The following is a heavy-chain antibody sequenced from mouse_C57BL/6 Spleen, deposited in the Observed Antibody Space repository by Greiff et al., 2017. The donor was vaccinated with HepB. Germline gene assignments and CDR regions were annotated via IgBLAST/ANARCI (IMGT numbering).Heavy chain of an antibody. CDR3: ARSPYYYGSSSYYAMDY. D-gene: IGHD1-1*01. CDR2: INPGSGGT. CDR1: GYAFTNYL. J-gene: IGHJ4*01. Sequence: VQLQQSGAELVRPGPSVKVSCKASGYAFTNYLIEWVKQRPGQGLEWIGVINPGSGGTNYNEKFKGKATLTADKSSSTAYMQLSSLTSEDSAVYFCARSPYYYGSSSYYAMDYWGQGTSVTVSS. V-gene: IGHV1-54*01.